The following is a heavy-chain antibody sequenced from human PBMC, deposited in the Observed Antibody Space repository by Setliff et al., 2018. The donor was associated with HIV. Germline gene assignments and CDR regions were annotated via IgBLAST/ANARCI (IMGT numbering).Heavy chain of an antibody. Sequence: SETLSLTCTVSGGSISRDSFYWGWFRQPPGEGLEWIGSIYYSGTTYYAPSLETRLTISVDTSTNQFSLKLTSVTAADTAMYFCAGGRGYPSNWFDPWGQGILVTVSS. D-gene: IGHD3-22*01. CDR3: AGGRGYPSNWFDP. CDR1: GGSISRDSFY. J-gene: IGHJ5*02. CDR2: IYYSGTT. V-gene: IGHV4-39*01.